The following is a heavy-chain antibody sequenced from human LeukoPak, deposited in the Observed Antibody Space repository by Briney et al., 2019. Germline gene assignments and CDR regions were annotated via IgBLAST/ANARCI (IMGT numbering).Heavy chain of an antibody. Sequence: GGSLRLSCAASGFTFSGYSMNWVRQAPGKGLEWVSSISSSSSYIYYADSVKGRFTISRDNAKNSLYLQMNSLRAEDTAVYYCARVGWYYDSSGALQRYYFDYWGQGTLVTVSS. CDR1: GFTFSGYS. CDR2: ISSSSSYI. J-gene: IGHJ4*02. CDR3: ARVGWYYDSSGALQRYYFDY. D-gene: IGHD3-22*01. V-gene: IGHV3-21*01.